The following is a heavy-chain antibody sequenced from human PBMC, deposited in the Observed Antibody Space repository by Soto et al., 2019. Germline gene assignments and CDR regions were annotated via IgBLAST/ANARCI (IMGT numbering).Heavy chain of an antibody. CDR2: VYYSGST. D-gene: IGHD3-16*01. J-gene: IGHJ4*02. Sequence: PSETLSLTCTVSGGSICSYYCSWIRQPPGKGLEWIGYVYYSGSTNYNPSLKSRVTISVDTSKNQFSLKLSSVTAADTAVYYCGREYERVFDYWGQGTLVTVSS. V-gene: IGHV4-59*01. CDR3: GREYERVFDY. CDR1: GGSICSYY.